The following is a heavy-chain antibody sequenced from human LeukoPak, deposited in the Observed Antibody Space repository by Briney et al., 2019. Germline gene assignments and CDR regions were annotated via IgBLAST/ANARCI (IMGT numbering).Heavy chain of an antibody. CDR3: ARDGRISPYSGMDV. V-gene: IGHV4-59*01. Sequence: SETLSLSCSVSGDSISYYYWSWIRQPPGKGLEWIGYIYYTGSTDYNPSLKSRVSISVDTSKNQFSLKLESVTPADPAVYFCARDGRISPYSGMDVWGQGTTVTVSS. D-gene: IGHD1-26*01. CDR1: GDSISYYY. CDR2: IYYTGST. J-gene: IGHJ6*02.